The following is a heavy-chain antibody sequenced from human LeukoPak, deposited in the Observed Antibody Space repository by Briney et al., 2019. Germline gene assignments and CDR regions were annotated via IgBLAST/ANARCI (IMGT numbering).Heavy chain of an antibody. CDR3: ASRPRADMGPLDY. Sequence: GGSLRLSCAASGFTFSSRAMTWVRQAPGKGLEWVASITGDGTRTYYTDSVKGRFTISRDNSKNTLYLQVNSLRADETAIYYCASRPRADMGPLDYWGQGTLVTVST. CDR2: ITGDGTRT. J-gene: IGHJ4*02. V-gene: IGHV3-23*01. D-gene: IGHD1-14*01. CDR1: GFTFSSRA.